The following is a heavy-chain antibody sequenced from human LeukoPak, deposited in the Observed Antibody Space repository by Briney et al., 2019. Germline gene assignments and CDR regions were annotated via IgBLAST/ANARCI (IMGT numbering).Heavy chain of an antibody. CDR2: IKQDGTEK. D-gene: IGHD6-6*01. V-gene: IGHV3-7*03. CDR1: GFTFSSYW. Sequence: GGSLRLSCAASGFTFSSYWMNWVRQAPGKGLEWVANIKQDGTEKYYVDSVKGRFTISRDNARNSLYLQMNSLRAEDMALYYCARSREYSSSARYFDYWGQGTLVTVSS. CDR3: ARSREYSSSARYFDY. J-gene: IGHJ4*02.